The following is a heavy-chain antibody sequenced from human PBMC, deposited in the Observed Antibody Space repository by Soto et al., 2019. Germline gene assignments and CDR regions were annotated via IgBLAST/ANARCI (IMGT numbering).Heavy chain of an antibody. Sequence: QVQLVQSGAEVKKPGSSGRVSCKASGDTFSFYSINWVRQAPGLGLEWMGRINPILSMSNYAQRFQGRVTVTADKSTSTAYMELSSLRSEDTAMYYCASSYGSGYRAFDYWGQGALVTVSS. CDR3: ASSYGSGYRAFDY. J-gene: IGHJ4*02. CDR2: INPILSMS. CDR1: GDTFSFYS. V-gene: IGHV1-69*02. D-gene: IGHD3-10*01.